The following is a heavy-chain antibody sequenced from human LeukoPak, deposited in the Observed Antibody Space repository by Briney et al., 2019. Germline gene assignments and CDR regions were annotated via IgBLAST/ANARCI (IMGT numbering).Heavy chain of an antibody. D-gene: IGHD4-17*01. CDR2: ISGSGGST. Sequence: GGSLRLSCAASGFTFSSYAMSWVRQAPGKGLEWVSAISGSGGSTYYADSVKGRFTISRDNAKNSLYLQMNSLRAEDTAVYYCARDYGDLNWFDPWGQGTLVTVSS. J-gene: IGHJ5*02. CDR3: ARDYGDLNWFDP. CDR1: GFTFSSYA. V-gene: IGHV3-23*01.